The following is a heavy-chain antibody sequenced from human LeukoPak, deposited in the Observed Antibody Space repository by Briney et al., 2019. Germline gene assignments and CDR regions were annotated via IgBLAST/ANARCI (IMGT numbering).Heavy chain of an antibody. CDR2: ISRSSSTI. CDR3: AGVDAAMPDAFDI. D-gene: IGHD5-18*01. Sequence: GGSLRLSCAVSGFTSSSYSMNWVRQAPGKGLEWVSYISRSSSTIYYGDSVKGRFTISRDNAKKSLYLQMNSLRADDTAVYYCAGVDAAMPDAFDIWGQGTTVTVSS. V-gene: IGHV3-48*01. J-gene: IGHJ3*02. CDR1: GFTSSSYS.